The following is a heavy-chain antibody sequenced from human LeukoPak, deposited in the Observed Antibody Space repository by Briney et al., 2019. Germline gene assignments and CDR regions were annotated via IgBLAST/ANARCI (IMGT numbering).Heavy chain of an antibody. CDR3: ARESDYYYYYMDV. Sequence: SETLSLTCTVSGGSISSGSYYLSWIRHPAGKGLEWIGRIYTSGSTNYNPSLKSRVTISVDTSKNQFSLKLSSVTAADTAVYYCARESDYYYYYMDVWGKGTTVTVSS. V-gene: IGHV4-61*02. CDR1: GGSISSGSYY. J-gene: IGHJ6*03. CDR2: IYTSGST.